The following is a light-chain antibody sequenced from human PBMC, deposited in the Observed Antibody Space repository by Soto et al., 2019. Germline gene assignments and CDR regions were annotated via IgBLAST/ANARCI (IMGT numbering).Light chain of an antibody. CDR3: LQVFNFPRT. V-gene: IGKV1-6*02. J-gene: IGKJ1*01. CDR2: AAS. Sequence: AIQMTQSPSSLSASVGDRVTITCRASQDIRNDLGWYQQKPGKAPKLLIYAASSLQRGVSSRFSGSGSCRDFTLTISSLQPEDVATYYCLQVFNFPRTFAQGTKVYIK. CDR1: QDIRND.